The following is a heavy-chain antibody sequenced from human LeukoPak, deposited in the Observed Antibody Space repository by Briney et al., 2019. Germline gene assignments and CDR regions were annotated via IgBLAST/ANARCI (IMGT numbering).Heavy chain of an antibody. CDR2: IYYSGST. CDR1: GYSISGSNW. Sequence: SDTLSLTCTVSGYSISGSNWWGWIRPPPGKGLEWIGYIYYSGSTYYNPSLTGRVTMSVDTSKNQFSLRLSSVTAVDTAVYYCARRAPMFSYFDYWGQGTLVTVSS. CDR3: ARRAPMFSYFDY. V-gene: IGHV4-28*01. J-gene: IGHJ4*02. D-gene: IGHD3-10*02.